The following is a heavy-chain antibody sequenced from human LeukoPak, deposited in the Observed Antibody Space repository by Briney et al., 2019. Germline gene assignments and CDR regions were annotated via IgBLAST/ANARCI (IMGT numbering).Heavy chain of an antibody. CDR2: ISGSGGDT. V-gene: IGHV3-23*01. Sequence: GGSLRLSCAASVFIFMRYAMHWVRQAPGKGLEWVSISGSGGDTYYADSVKGRFTISRDNSKTPLYLKMNSLRAEDTAVYYCAKARGATYGTYYFDYWGQGTLVTVSS. CDR1: VFIFMRYA. CDR3: AKARGATYGTYYFDY. J-gene: IGHJ4*01. D-gene: IGHD4/OR15-4a*01.